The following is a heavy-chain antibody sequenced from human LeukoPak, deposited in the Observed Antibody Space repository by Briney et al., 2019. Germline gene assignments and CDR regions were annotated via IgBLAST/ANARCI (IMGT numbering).Heavy chain of an antibody. V-gene: IGHV6-1*01. D-gene: IGHD6-19*01. CDR2: TYYRSKWSY. J-gene: IGHJ4*02. CDR3: ARIAMAAKIL. Sequence: PSQTLSLTCAISGDIFSSNTAAWNWIRQSPSRGLEWLERTYYRSKWSYEYAVSVKSRITISADTSKNQFSLQLNSVTPEDTAVYYCARIAMAAKILWDQGTLVTVSS. CDR1: GDIFSSNTAA.